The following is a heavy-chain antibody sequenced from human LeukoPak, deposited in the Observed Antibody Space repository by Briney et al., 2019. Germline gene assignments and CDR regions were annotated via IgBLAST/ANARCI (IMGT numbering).Heavy chain of an antibody. V-gene: IGHV1-69*13. D-gene: IGHD2-2*01. CDR1: GVTFSSYA. CDR3: ARDLPNLGDAFDI. Sequence: SVKVSCKASGVTFSSYAISWVRHAPGQGLEWRGGVISIFGTAQYAQKFQGGVTITPDESPSTAYMVLRSLRSEDTAVYYCARDLPNLGDAFDIWGQGTMVTVSS. J-gene: IGHJ3*02. CDR2: VISIFGTA.